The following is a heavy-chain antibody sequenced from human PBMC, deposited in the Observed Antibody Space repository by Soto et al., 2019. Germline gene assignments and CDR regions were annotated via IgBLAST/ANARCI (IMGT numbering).Heavy chain of an antibody. CDR3: ARRYGQYCSGGSCFLHFDS. V-gene: IGHV4-39*01. CDR1: GGSISSSSSY. D-gene: IGHD2-15*01. Sequence: SETLSLTCTVSGGSISSSSSYWGWIRQPPGKGLEWVGSIYYLGNTYYNPSLGGRVSISVDTSKNQFSLKLTSVTAADTAVYYCARRYGQYCSGGSCFLHFDSWGQGTLVTVSS. J-gene: IGHJ5*01. CDR2: IYYLGNT.